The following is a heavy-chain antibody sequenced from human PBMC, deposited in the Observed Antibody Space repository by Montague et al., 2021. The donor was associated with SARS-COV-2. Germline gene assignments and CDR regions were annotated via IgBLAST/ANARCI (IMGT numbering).Heavy chain of an antibody. CDR2: ISDSGST. D-gene: IGHD6-19*01. CDR3: ARLQSFHQGSGWVHFDN. Sequence: SETLSLTCTVSGGSISSFYWSWFRQPPGKGLEWIGYISDSGSTNYNPSLTSRVTMSVDTSKNQLSLKLTSVTAADTGLYFCARLQSFHQGSGWVHFDNWGPGILVTVSS. V-gene: IGHV4-59*08. J-gene: IGHJ4*02. CDR1: GGSISSFY.